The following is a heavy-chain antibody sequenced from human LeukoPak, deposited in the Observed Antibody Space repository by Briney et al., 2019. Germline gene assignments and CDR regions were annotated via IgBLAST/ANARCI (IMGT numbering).Heavy chain of an antibody. CDR2: INHSGST. V-gene: IGHV4-34*01. Sequence: PSETLSLTCAVYGGSFSGYYWSWIRQPPGKGLEWIGEINHSGSTNYNPSLKSRVTISVDTSKNQFSLKLGSVTAADTAVYYCAKEGSLYDFWSGYLDNPFDYWGQGTLVTVSS. CDR3: AKEGSLYDFWSGYLDNPFDY. CDR1: GGSFSGYY. D-gene: IGHD3-3*01. J-gene: IGHJ4*02.